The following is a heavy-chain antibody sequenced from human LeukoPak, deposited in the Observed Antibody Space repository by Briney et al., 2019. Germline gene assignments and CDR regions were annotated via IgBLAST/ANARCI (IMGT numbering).Heavy chain of an antibody. CDR3: ARDVPVFYYYYMDV. CDR2: ISSSGSTI. V-gene: IGHV3-11*01. CDR1: GFTFSDYY. J-gene: IGHJ6*03. Sequence: GGSLILSCAASGFTFSDYYMSWIRQAPGKGLEWVSYISSSGSTIYYADSVKGRFTISRDNAKNSLYLQMNSLRAEDTAVYYCARDVPVFYYYYMDVWGKGTTVTVSS. D-gene: IGHD2-8*01.